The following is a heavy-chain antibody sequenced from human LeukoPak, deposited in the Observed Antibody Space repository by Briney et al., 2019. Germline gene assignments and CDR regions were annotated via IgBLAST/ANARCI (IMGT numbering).Heavy chain of an antibody. CDR1: GFTFSSYA. J-gene: IGHJ4*02. CDR2: ISYDGSNK. CDR3: ARVKSLYSSGWYSGLGY. D-gene: IGHD6-19*01. Sequence: GGSLRLSCAASGFTFSSYAKHWVRQAPGKGLEWVAVISYDGSNKYYADSVKGRFTISRDNSKNTLYLQMNSLRAEDTAVYYCARVKSLYSSGWYSGLGYWGQGTLVTVSS. V-gene: IGHV3-30-3*01.